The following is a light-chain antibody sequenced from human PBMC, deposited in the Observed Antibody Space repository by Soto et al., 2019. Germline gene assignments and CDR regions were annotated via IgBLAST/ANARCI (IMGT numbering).Light chain of an antibody. J-gene: IGKJ5*01. V-gene: IGKV1-39*01. CDR2: AAS. CDR1: QSISSY. CDR3: QQSYNTPIT. Sequence: DIQMTQSPSSLSASVGDRVTITCRASQSISSYLNWYQQKPGKAPNLLIVAASSLQSGVPSRFSGSGSGTDFTLTISSPQPEDFATYYCQQSYNTPITFGQGTRLEIK.